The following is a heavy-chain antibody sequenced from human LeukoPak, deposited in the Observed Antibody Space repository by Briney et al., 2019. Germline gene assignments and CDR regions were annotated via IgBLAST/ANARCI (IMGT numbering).Heavy chain of an antibody. V-gene: IGHV3-23*01. J-gene: IGHJ3*02. CDR1: GFTFNDYG. CDR3: AKDPVPAVAGRAYAFDI. Sequence: GGSLRLSCAASGFTFNDYGMSWVRQAPGRGLEWVSAISGSGGSTYYADSVKGRFTISRDNSKNTLYLQMNSLRAEDTAVYYCAKDPVPAVAGRAYAFDIWGQGTMVTVSS. CDR2: ISGSGGST. D-gene: IGHD6-19*01.